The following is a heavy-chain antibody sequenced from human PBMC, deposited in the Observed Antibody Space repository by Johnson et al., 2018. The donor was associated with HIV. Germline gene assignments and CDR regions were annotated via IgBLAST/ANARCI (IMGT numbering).Heavy chain of an antibody. CDR1: GFTVSSNY. D-gene: IGHD3-10*01. J-gene: IGHJ3*02. CDR2: IYSGGST. CDR3: ARGPVMVRGVTDAFEI. V-gene: IGHV3-66*01. Sequence: VQLVESGGGLVQPGGSLRLSCAASGFTVSSNYMSWVRQAPGKGLEWVSVIYSGGSTYYADSVTGRFTISRDNSKNTLYLQMNSLRAEDTAVYYCARGPVMVRGVTDAFEIWGQGTMVSVSS.